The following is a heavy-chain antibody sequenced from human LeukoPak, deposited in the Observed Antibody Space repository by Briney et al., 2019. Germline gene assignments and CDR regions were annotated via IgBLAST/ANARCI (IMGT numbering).Heavy chain of an antibody. J-gene: IGHJ2*01. V-gene: IGHV3-23*01. CDR3: ARELGYYYDSSGYNGYWYFDL. CDR2: ISGGGDVT. Sequence: PGGSLRLSCAASGFTFSNNAMSWVRQAPEKGLEWVSGISGGGDVTYYADSVKGRFTISRDNSKNTLYLQMNSLRADDTAVYYCARELGYYYDSSGYNGYWYFDLWGRGTLVTVSS. CDR1: GFTFSNNA. D-gene: IGHD3-22*01.